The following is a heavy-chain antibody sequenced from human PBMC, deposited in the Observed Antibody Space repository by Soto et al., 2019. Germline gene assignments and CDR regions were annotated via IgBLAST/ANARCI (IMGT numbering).Heavy chain of an antibody. D-gene: IGHD5-18*01. CDR2: ISYSETT. Sequence: PSETLSLTCTVSGGSLSSYYWSWIRRPPGMGLEWIASISYSETTNYNSSLKSRVTISIDTSKNQFSLKLNSVTAADTAVYYCAREGYNFGPFDYWGQGALVTVSS. V-gene: IGHV4-59*01. CDR3: AREGYNFGPFDY. J-gene: IGHJ4*02. CDR1: GGSLSSYY.